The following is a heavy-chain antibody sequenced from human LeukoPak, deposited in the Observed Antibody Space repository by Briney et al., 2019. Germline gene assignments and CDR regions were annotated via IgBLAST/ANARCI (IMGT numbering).Heavy chain of an antibody. CDR1: GGTFSSYA. J-gene: IGHJ4*02. D-gene: IGHD3-16*01. V-gene: IGHV1-69*13. CDR3: ARGDRDDYVWGSSLDY. Sequence: SVKVSCKASGGTFSSYAISWVRQAPGQGLEWMGGIIPIFGTANYAQKFQGGVTITADESTSTTYMELSSLRSEDTAVYYCARGDRDDYVWGSSLDYWGQGTLVTVSS. CDR2: IIPIFGTA.